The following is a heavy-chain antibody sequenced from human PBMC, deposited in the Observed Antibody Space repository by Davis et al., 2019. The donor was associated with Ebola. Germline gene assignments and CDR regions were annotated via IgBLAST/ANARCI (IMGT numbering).Heavy chain of an antibody. CDR3: AKDLPLIYDFWSGYFDY. Sequence: GGSLRLSCAASGFTFDDYAMHWVRQAPGKGLEWVSAISGSGGSTYYADSVKGRFTISRDNSKNTLYLQMNSLRAEDTAVYYCAKDLPLIYDFWSGYFDYWGQGTLVTVSS. V-gene: IGHV3-23*01. CDR2: ISGSGGST. J-gene: IGHJ4*02. CDR1: GFTFDDYA. D-gene: IGHD3-3*01.